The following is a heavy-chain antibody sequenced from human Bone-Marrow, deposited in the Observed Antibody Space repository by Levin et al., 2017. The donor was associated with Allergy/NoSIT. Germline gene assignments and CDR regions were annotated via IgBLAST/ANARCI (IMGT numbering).Heavy chain of an antibody. Sequence: PTGGSLRLSCAASGFTFDDYAMHWVRQAPGKGLEWVSGISWNSGSIGYADSVKGRFTISRDNAKNSLYLQMNSLRAEDTALYYCAKDGFYGDRLFYYFDYWGQGTLVTVSS. V-gene: IGHV3-9*01. CDR3: AKDGFYGDRLFYYFDY. CDR1: GFTFDDYA. J-gene: IGHJ4*02. CDR2: ISWNSGSI. D-gene: IGHD4-17*01.